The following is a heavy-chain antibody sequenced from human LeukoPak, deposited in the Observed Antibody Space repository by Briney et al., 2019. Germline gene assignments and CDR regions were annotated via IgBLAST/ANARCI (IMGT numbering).Heavy chain of an antibody. CDR3: ASQYCGGDCYNY. CDR2: ISSSSSYI. V-gene: IGHV3-21*01. J-gene: IGHJ4*02. Sequence: GGSPRLSCAASGFTFSSYSMNWVRQAPGKGLEWVSSISSSSSYIYYADSVKGRFTISRDNAKNSLYLQMNSLRAEDTAVYYCASQYCGGDCYNYWGQGTLVTVSS. CDR1: GFTFSSYS. D-gene: IGHD2-21*02.